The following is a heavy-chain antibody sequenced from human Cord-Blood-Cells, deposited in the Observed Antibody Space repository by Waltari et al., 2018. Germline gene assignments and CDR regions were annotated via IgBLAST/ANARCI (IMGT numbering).Heavy chain of an antibody. CDR3: AAAVCSGGSCYSYFDY. CDR1: GGSFSGYS. J-gene: IGHJ4*02. CDR2: INHSGST. D-gene: IGHD2-15*01. V-gene: IGHV4-34*01. Sequence: QVQLQQWGAGLLKPSETLSLTCAVYGGSFSGYSWSWIRQPPGKGLEWIGEINHSGSTNYNPSLKSRVTISVDTSKNQFSLKLSSVTAADTAVYYCAAAVCSGGSCYSYFDYWGQGTLVTVSS.